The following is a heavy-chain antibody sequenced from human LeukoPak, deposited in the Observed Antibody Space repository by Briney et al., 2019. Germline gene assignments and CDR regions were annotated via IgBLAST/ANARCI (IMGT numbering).Heavy chain of an antibody. Sequence: ASVKVSCKVSGYTLTELSMHWVRQAPGKGLEWMGGFDPEDGETIYAQKFQGRVTMTEDTSTDTAYMELSNLRSEDTAVYYCATPIAAAGTLRLRDFQHWGQGTLVTVSS. CDR1: GYTLTELS. CDR3: ATPIAAAGTLRLRDFQH. V-gene: IGHV1-24*01. CDR2: FDPEDGET. J-gene: IGHJ1*01. D-gene: IGHD6-13*01.